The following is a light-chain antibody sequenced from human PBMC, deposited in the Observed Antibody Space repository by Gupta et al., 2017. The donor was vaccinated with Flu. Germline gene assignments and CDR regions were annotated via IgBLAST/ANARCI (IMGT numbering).Light chain of an antibody. Sequence: DIQMTHSPSTLSASTGDRVTITCRASQSIGIWLAWYQQKPGKAPQLLINKASTLESGVPSRFSGSGSGTEFTLTISSLRSDDSATYYCQQFDGYPLTFGGGTKVEIK. CDR1: QSIGIW. CDR3: QQFDGYPLT. V-gene: IGKV1-5*03. J-gene: IGKJ4*01. CDR2: KAS.